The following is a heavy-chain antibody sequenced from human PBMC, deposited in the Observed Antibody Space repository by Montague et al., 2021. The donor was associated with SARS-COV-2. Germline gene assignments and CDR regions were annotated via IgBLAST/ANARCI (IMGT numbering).Heavy chain of an antibody. V-gene: IGHV6-1*01. CDR3: ARGNSGYYTPRPFDY. Sequence: CAISGDSVSSNSAAWNWIRQSPSRGLEWLGRTYYRSKWYNDYAVXVKGRITINPDTSKNQFSLQLNSVTPEDTAVYYCARGNSGYYTPRPFDYWGQGTLVTVSS. CDR2: TYYRSKWYN. J-gene: IGHJ4*02. CDR1: GDSVSSNSAA. D-gene: IGHD3-22*01.